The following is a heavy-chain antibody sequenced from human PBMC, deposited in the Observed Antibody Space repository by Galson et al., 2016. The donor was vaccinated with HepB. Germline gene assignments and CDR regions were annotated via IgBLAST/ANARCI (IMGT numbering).Heavy chain of an antibody. J-gene: IGHJ6*02. V-gene: IGHV3-30*04. CDR1: GFTFSSHA. CDR3: ARALGYYGMDV. CDR2: LSFDGSDK. Sequence: SLRLSCAAFGFTFSSHAMHWVRQAPGKGLEWVAVLSFDGSDKYYADSVKGRFTISRDNSLDTLYLQMNSLRAEDTAVYYCARALGYYGMDVWGQGTTVTVSS. D-gene: IGHD3-16*01.